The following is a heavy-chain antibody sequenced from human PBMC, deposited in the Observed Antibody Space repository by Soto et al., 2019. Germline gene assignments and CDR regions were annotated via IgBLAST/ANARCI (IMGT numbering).Heavy chain of an antibody. Sequence: SETLSLTCAVSGGSISSGDYSWSWIRQPPGKGLEWIGYIYHSGIIYYNPSLQSRVTISVDRSKNQFSLKLTSVTAADTAVYYCAREGSSATHRYYYGMYVWGQGTTVTLAS. D-gene: IGHD6-6*01. J-gene: IGHJ6*02. CDR2: IYHSGII. V-gene: IGHV4-30-2*01. CDR3: AREGSSATHRYYYGMYV. CDR1: GGSISSGDYS.